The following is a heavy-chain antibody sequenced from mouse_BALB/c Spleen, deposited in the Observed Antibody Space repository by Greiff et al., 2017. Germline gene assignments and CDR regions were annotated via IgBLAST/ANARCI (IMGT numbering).Heavy chain of an antibody. V-gene: IGHV14-3*02. J-gene: IGHJ2*01. CDR1: GFNIKDTY. Sequence: VQLKQSGAELVKPGASVKLSCTASGFNIKDTYMHWVKQRPEQGLEWIGRIDPANGNTKYDPKFQGKATITADTSSNTAYLQLSSLTSEDTAVYYCARLALGRLDYWGQGTTLTVSS. D-gene: IGHD4-1*01. CDR2: IDPANGNT. CDR3: ARLALGRLDY.